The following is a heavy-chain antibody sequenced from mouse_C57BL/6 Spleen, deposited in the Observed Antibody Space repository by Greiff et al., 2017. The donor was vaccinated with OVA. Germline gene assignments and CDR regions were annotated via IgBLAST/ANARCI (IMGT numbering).Heavy chain of an antibody. Sequence: EVKLVESEGGLVQPGSSMKLSCTASGFTFSDYYMAWVRQVPEKGLEWVANINYDGSSTYYLDSLKSRFIISRDNAKNILYLQMSSLKSEDTATYYCARGGHYYGSSLYAMDYWGQGTSVTVSS. J-gene: IGHJ4*01. CDR2: INYDGSST. CDR3: ARGGHYYGSSLYAMDY. V-gene: IGHV5-16*01. D-gene: IGHD1-1*01. CDR1: GFTFSDYY.